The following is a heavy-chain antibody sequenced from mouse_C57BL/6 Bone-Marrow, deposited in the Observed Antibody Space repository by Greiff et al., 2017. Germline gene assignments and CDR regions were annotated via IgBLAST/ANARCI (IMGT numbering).Heavy chain of an antibody. CDR2: IDPSDSYT. D-gene: IGHD4-1*01. CDR1: GYTFTSYW. J-gene: IGHJ3*01. Sequence: VQLQQPGAELVRPGTSVKLSCKASGYTFTSYWMRWVKQRSGQGLEWIGVIDPSDSYTNYNQKLKGKATLTVDTSSSPAYLQLSSLTSGDSAVXYCARWDWFAYWGQGTLVTVSA. CDR3: ARWDWFAY. V-gene: IGHV1-59*01.